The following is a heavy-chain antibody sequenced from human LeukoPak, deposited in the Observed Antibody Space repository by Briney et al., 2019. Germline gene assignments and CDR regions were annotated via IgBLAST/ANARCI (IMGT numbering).Heavy chain of an antibody. CDR1: GGTFSSYA. J-gene: IGHJ4*02. V-gene: IGHV1-69*06. Sequence: ESSVTVSFKASGGTFSSYAISWVRQAPGQGLEWMGGIIPIFGTANYAQKFQGRVTITADKSTSTAYMELSSLRSEDTAVYYCARGVATIGNDYWGQGTLVTVSS. D-gene: IGHD5-12*01. CDR2: IIPIFGTA. CDR3: ARGVATIGNDY.